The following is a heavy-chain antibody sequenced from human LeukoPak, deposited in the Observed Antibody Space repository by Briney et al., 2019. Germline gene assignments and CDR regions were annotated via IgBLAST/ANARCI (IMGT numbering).Heavy chain of an antibody. CDR1: GGSISSYY. CDR2: IYYSGYT. V-gene: IGHV4-59*12. J-gene: IGHJ1*01. Sequence: SETLSLTCTVSGGSISSYYWSWIRQPPGKGLEWIGYIYYSGYTNYNPSPKSRVTISVDTSKNQFSLKLSSVTAADTAVYYCAHATPDYYDSSGYFQHWGQGTQVSVSS. D-gene: IGHD3-22*01. CDR3: AHATPDYYDSSGYFQH.